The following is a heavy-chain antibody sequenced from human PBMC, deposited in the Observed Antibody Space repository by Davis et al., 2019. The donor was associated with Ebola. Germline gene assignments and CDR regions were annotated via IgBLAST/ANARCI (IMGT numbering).Heavy chain of an antibody. D-gene: IGHD3-10*01. V-gene: IGHV3-30*18. CDR1: GFTFRIHG. Sequence: GESLKISCAASGFTFRIHGMHWVRQAPGKGLGWVAVISSAGNTKFYADSVQGRFTISRDNSKNTLYLQMNSLRVEDTAVYYCANNSEGGPPRYWGQGTLVTVSS. CDR2: ISSAGNTK. CDR3: ANNSEGGPPRY. J-gene: IGHJ4*02.